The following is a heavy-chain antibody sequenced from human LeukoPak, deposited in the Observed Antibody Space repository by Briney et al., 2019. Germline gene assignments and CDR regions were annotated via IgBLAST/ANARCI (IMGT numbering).Heavy chain of an antibody. CDR3: ARATPYDSSGYYYLYYYGMDV. Sequence: ASVRVSCKASGYTFTSYGISWVRQAPGQGLEWMGWISAYNGNTNYAQKLQGRVTMTTDTSTSTAYMELRSLRSDDTAVYYCARATPYDSSGYYYLYYYGMDVWGQGTTVTVSS. J-gene: IGHJ6*02. D-gene: IGHD3-22*01. V-gene: IGHV1-18*01. CDR1: GYTFTSYG. CDR2: ISAYNGNT.